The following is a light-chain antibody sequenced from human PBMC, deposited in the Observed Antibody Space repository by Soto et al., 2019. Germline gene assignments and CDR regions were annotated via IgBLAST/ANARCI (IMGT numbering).Light chain of an antibody. CDR2: DVY. CDR1: SSDVGRYTY. CDR3: TSYTSTSTPYV. Sequence: QSVLTQPASVSGSPGQSITISCAGTSSDVGRYTYVSWYQQHPGKAPKLIIYDVYNRPSGVSNRFSGTKSGNTASLTISGLQAEDEADYYCTSYTSTSTPYVFGGGTKVTVL. J-gene: IGLJ1*01. V-gene: IGLV2-14*01.